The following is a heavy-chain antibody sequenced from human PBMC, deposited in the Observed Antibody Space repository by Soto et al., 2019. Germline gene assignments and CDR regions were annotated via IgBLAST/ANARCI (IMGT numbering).Heavy chain of an antibody. D-gene: IGHD6-13*01. V-gene: IGHV1-18*01. CDR1: GYTFTSYG. CDR2: ISAYNGNT. CDR3: AVAAAGPKPIYYYGMDV. Sequence: ASVKVSCKASGYTFTSYGISWVRQAPGQGLEWMGWISAYNGNTNYAQKLQGRVTMTTDTSTSTAYMELRSLRSDDTAVYYCAVAAAGPKPIYYYGMDVWGQGTTVTVSS. J-gene: IGHJ6*02.